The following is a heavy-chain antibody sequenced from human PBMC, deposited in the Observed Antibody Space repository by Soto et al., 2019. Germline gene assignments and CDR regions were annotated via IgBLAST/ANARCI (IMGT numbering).Heavy chain of an antibody. CDR3: ARDFRPYYYDSSGYYPLED. D-gene: IGHD3-22*01. CDR2: ISSSSSYI. CDR1: GFTFSSYS. Sequence: ESGGGLVKPGGSLRLSCAASGFTFSSYSMNWVRQAPGKGLEWVSSISSSSSYIYYADSVKGRFTISRDNAKNSLYLQMNSLRAEDTAVYYCARDFRPYYYDSSGYYPLEDWGQGTLVTVSS. J-gene: IGHJ4*02. V-gene: IGHV3-21*01.